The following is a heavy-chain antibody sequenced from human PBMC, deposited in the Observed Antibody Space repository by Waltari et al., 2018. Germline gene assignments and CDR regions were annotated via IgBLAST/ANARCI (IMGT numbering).Heavy chain of an antibody. CDR1: GGPISSSSYY. D-gene: IGHD5-12*01. CDR3: ARHWKKSGYRFDP. CDR2: IYYSGST. V-gene: IGHV4-39*01. Sequence: QLQLQESGPGLVKPSETLSLPCPVSGGPISSSSYYWGWIRQSPGKGLEWIGSIYYSGSTYYNPTIKSRVTISGDTSKNQFSLKLSSVTAADTAVYYCARHWKKSGYRFDPWGQGTLVTVSS. J-gene: IGHJ5*02.